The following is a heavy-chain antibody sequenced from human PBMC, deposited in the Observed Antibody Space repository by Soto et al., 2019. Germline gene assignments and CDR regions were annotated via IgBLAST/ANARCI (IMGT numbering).Heavy chain of an antibody. J-gene: IGHJ6*02. CDR1: GYSISSGYY. V-gene: IGHV4-38-2*01. D-gene: IGHD6-19*01. Sequence: PSETLSLTCAVSGYSISSGYYWGWIRQPPGKGLEWIGSIYHSGSTYYNPSLKSRVTISVDTSKNQFSLKLSSVTAADTAVYYCASLAVAGTGLRVRGPPLWGATGMDVWGQGTTVTVSS. CDR3: ASLAVAGTGLRVRGPPLWGATGMDV. CDR2: IYHSGST.